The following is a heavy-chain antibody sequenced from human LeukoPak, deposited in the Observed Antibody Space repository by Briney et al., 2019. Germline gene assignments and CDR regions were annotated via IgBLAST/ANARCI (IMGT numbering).Heavy chain of an antibody. CDR1: GGSFSGYY. D-gene: IGHD2-2*01. CDR2: INHSGST. V-gene: IGHV4-34*01. J-gene: IGHJ4*02. Sequence: SETLSLTCAVYGGSFSGYYWSWIRQPPGKGLEWIGEINHSGSTNYNPSLKSRVTISVDTSKNQFSLKLSSVTAADTAVYYCARGAYCSSTSCDFPFDYWGQGTLVTVSS. CDR3: ARGAYCSSTSCDFPFDY.